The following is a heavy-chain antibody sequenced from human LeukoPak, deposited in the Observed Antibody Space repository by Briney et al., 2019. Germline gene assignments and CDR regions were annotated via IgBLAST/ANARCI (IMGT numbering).Heavy chain of an antibody. CDR3: AKDGPGRSVDFDY. J-gene: IGHJ4*02. Sequence: GGSLRLSCAASGFTFSSYAMSWVRQAPGEGPEWVSTISGRSDEIYYRDSVRGRFTISRDNSKNTLYLQMNSLRAEDTAVYYCAKDGPGRSVDFDYWGQGTLVTVSS. D-gene: IGHD2-15*01. CDR2: ISGRSDEI. V-gene: IGHV3-23*01. CDR1: GFTFSSYA.